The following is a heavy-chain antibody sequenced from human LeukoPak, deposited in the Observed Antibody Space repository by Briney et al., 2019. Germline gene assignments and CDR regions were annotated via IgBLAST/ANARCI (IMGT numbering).Heavy chain of an antibody. J-gene: IGHJ4*02. CDR1: GYTFTPYE. Sequence: GGSVKVSFQASGYTFTPYEIHGLRQATGQGLEWMGWMNPNSGNTGYARKFQGRVTMTRSTSINTAYMELSSLRSEDTAVYYCARGASRSFDYWGQGTLVAVSS. CDR2: MNPNSGNT. CDR3: ARGASRSFDY. V-gene: IGHV1-8*02.